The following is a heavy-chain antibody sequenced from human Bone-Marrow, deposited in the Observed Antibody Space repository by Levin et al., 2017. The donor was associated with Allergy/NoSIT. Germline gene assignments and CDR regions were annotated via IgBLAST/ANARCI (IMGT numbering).Heavy chain of an antibody. CDR1: GFTFSSYG. Sequence: GGSLRLSCAASGFTFSSYGMHWVRQAPGKGLEWVAVISYDGSNKYYADSVKGRFTISRDNSKNTLYLQMNSLRAEDTAVYYCANNPGGDTAMVDYWGQGTLVTVSS. CDR2: ISYDGSNK. V-gene: IGHV3-30*18. CDR3: ANNPGGDTAMVDY. D-gene: IGHD5-18*01. J-gene: IGHJ4*02.